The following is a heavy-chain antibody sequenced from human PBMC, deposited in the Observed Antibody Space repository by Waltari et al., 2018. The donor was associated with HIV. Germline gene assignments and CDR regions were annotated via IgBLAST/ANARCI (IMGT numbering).Heavy chain of an antibody. CDR3: ARFLAVPAASNYMDV. D-gene: IGHD2-2*01. J-gene: IGHJ6*03. V-gene: IGHV1-18*01. CDR2: ISVYNGNT. Sequence: QVQLVQSGAEVKKPGASVKVSCKASGYTFTNYAIGWVRQAPGQGLEWMGWISVYNGNTNYTQKMQGRVTLTTDTSKNIAYMELRSLRYDDTAVYYCARFLAVPAASNYMDVWGKGTTVTVSS. CDR1: GYTFTNYA.